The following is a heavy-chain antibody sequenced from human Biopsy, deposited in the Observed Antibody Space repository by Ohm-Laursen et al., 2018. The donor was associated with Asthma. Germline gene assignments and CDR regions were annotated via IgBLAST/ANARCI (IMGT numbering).Heavy chain of an antibody. Sequence: SGTLSLTCIVSGDDMSTSGSYRGWTRQSPGKGLEWIGSIYYSGRTSYNPSLECRVTISADTSKNSFSLKVTSVTAADTAVYYCARAVSSSSYWYFDLWGRGDLVTVSS. V-gene: IGHV4-39*02. J-gene: IGHJ2*01. D-gene: IGHD6-6*01. CDR2: IYYSGRT. CDR1: GDDMSTSGSY. CDR3: ARAVSSSSYWYFDL.